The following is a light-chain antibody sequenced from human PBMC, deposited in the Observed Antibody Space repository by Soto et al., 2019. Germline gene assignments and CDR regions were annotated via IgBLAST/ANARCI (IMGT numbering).Light chain of an antibody. V-gene: IGLV1-40*01. CDR2: GDS. J-gene: IGLJ1*01. Sequence: QAVVTQPPSVSGAPGQRVTISCTGSSSNIGAGYDVHWYQQFPGTAPKLLIFGDSNRPSGVPDRFSGSKSGTSASLAITGLQTDDEADYYCQSYDSSLSGSDVFGTGTKLTVL. CDR1: SSNIGAGYD. CDR3: QSYDSSLSGSDV.